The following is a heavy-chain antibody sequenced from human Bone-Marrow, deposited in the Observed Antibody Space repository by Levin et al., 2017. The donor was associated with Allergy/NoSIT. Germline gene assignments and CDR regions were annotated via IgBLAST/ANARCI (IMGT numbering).Heavy chain of an antibody. V-gene: IGHV4-39*01. CDR2: IYYSGNT. Sequence: SQTLSLTCTVSDDSIRSIDYYWVWIRQPPGKGLEWIGTIYYSGNTYYNPSLKSRVTISVDTSKNHFSLKLSAVTAADTSVYYCASGRGYGSGSYYHTFDYWGQGTLVTVSS. J-gene: IGHJ4*02. CDR1: DDSIRSIDYY. D-gene: IGHD3-10*01. CDR3: ASGRGYGSGSYYHTFDY.